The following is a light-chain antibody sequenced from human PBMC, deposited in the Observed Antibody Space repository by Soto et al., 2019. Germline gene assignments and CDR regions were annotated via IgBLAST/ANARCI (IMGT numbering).Light chain of an antibody. Sequence: IQLTQSPSSLSASIGDRVTITCRASQDTSSYLAWYQQKPGKAPKLLIYAASTLQSGVPSRFSGSGSGTDFTITSSSLQPEDVATYYCQQLNTFPLTFGGGTMVEIK. V-gene: IGKV1-9*01. CDR1: QDTSSY. J-gene: IGKJ4*01. CDR2: AAS. CDR3: QQLNTFPLT.